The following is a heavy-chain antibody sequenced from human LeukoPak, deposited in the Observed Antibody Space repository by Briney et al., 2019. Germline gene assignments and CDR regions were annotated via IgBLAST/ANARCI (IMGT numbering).Heavy chain of an antibody. CDR1: GVSISSSSYY. CDR2: IKYGGST. V-gene: IGHV4-39*01. J-gene: IGHJ4*02. D-gene: IGHD1-26*01. CDR3: ARRIGGSAEIDY. Sequence: KPSETLSLTCTVSGVSISSSSYYWNWIRQPPGKGLEWIGNIKYGGSTYYNPSLKSRVTISVDTSKNQFSLKLSSVTAADTAVFYCARRIGGSAEIDYWGQGTLVTASS.